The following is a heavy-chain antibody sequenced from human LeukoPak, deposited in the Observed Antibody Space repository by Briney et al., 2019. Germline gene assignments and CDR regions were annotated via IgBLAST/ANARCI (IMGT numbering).Heavy chain of an antibody. V-gene: IGHV3-43D*03. J-gene: IGHJ4*02. Sequence: PGGSLRLSCAASGFSFDDYSMHWVRQAPGKGLEWVSLITWDGGSTYYADSVQGRFTISRDASKNTLFLQMNSLRADDTAVYYCARKTDSSGSGDYWGQGTPVTVSS. CDR2: ITWDGGST. CDR1: GFSFDDYS. D-gene: IGHD3-22*01. CDR3: ARKTDSSGSGDY.